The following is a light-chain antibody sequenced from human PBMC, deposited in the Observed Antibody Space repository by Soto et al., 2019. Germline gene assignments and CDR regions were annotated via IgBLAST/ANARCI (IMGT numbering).Light chain of an antibody. V-gene: IGKV1-9*01. Sequence: IQLTQSPSFLSACVGDTLTITCRASQALSNYLAWYQQKPGKAPDLLIYSASTLQRGVPSRFSGSGSGTGFTFTISGLQPEDFATYYCQQYESLPLTFGQGTRLEIK. CDR1: QALSNY. J-gene: IGKJ5*01. CDR2: SAS. CDR3: QQYESLPLT.